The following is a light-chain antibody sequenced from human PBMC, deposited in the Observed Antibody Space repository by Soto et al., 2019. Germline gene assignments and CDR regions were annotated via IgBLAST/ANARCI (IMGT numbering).Light chain of an antibody. CDR3: RSYTSSSTLV. CDR1: SSDVGGYNY. J-gene: IGLJ2*01. Sequence: QSSLTQPASVSGSPGQSITSSCTGTSSDVGGYNYVSWYQQHPGKAPKLMIYDVSNRPSGVSNRFSGSKSGNTASLTISGLQAEDEADYYCRSYTSSSTLVFGGGTQLTVL. V-gene: IGLV2-14*01. CDR2: DVS.